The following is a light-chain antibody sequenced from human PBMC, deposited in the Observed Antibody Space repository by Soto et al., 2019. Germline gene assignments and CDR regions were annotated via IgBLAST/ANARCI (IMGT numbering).Light chain of an antibody. J-gene: IGKJ1*01. CDR1: QSISSW. V-gene: IGKV1-5*01. CDR3: QRYYSTPPWT. CDR2: DAS. Sequence: DIQMTQSPSSLSASVGDRVTITCRASQSISSWLAWYQQRPGKAPNLLIYDASSLESGAPSRFSGNGSGTDFTLTTSSLQAEDVAVYYCQRYYSTPPWTFGQGTQVDI.